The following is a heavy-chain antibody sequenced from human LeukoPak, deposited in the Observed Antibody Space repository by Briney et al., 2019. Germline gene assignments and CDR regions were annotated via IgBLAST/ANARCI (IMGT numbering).Heavy chain of an antibody. CDR2: IVPMFGAP. CDR1: GGSFSTYT. Sequence: ASVKVSCKASGGSFSTYTITWVRQAPGQGLEWMGGIVPMFGAPSYAQKFQGRVTVTTDESTSTAYMEMRSLRSEDTAIYYCARVDRYYFYLDVWGKGTTVTVSS. J-gene: IGHJ6*03. V-gene: IGHV1-69*05. CDR3: ARVDRYYFYLDV.